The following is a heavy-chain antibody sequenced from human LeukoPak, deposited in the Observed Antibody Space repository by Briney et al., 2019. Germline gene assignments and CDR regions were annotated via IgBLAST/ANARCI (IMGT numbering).Heavy chain of an antibody. CDR3: ARDLMVGAFDY. D-gene: IGHD2-8*01. Sequence: SETLSLTCAVSGGSISSGGYSWSWIRQPPGKGLEWIGYIYHSGSTYYNPSLKSRVTISADRSKNQFSLKLSSVTAADTAVYYCARDLMVGAFDYWGQGTLVTVSS. V-gene: IGHV4-30-2*01. CDR1: GGSISSGGYS. CDR2: IYHSGST. J-gene: IGHJ4*02.